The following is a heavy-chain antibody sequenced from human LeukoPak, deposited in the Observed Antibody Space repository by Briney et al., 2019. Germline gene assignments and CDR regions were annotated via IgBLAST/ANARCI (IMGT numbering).Heavy chain of an antibody. D-gene: IGHD6-13*01. CDR2: FDPEDGET. Sequence: GASVKVSCKVSGYTLTELSMHWVRQAPGKGLEWMGGFDPEDGETIYAQKFQGRVTMTEDTSTDTAYMELSSLRSEDTAVYYCARVGAGGPRRALDVWGQGTMVTVSS. J-gene: IGHJ3*01. CDR1: GYTLTELS. V-gene: IGHV1-24*01. CDR3: ARVGAGGPRRALDV.